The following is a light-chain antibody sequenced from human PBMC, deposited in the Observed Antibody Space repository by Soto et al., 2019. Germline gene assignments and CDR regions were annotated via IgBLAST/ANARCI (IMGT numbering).Light chain of an antibody. CDR1: QDISVY. CDR3: QKFNTAPLT. CDR2: SAS. Sequence: DIQMTQSPSSLSASVGDRVTITCRASQDISVYLAWYQQKPGKDPKLLIYSASTLQSGVPSRFSGSGSGTDFTLTISSLQPEDVETYYCQKFNTAPLTFGQATQLEI. J-gene: IGKJ5*01. V-gene: IGKV1-27*01.